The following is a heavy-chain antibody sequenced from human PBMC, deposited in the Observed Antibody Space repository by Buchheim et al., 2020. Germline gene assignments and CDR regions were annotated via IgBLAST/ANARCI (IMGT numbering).Heavy chain of an antibody. CDR2: IYYSGST. D-gene: IGHD3-3*01. Sequence: QLQLQESGPGQVKPSETLSLTCTVSGGSISSSSYYWGWIRQPPGKGLVWIGSIYYSGSTYYNPSLNSRVIISDDTSNKQFSLKLSSVTAADTAVYYCARHYDFWSSYYRDVMGYYGMDVWGQGTT. CDR3: ARHYDFWSSYYRDVMGYYGMDV. CDR1: GGSISSSSYY. J-gene: IGHJ6*02. V-gene: IGHV4-39*01.